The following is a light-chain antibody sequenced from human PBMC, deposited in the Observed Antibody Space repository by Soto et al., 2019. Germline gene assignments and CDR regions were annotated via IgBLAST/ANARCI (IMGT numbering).Light chain of an antibody. CDR2: GTS. J-gene: IGKJ1*01. CDR3: QQSFASSWT. V-gene: IGKV1-39*01. Sequence: DIQMTQSPSSLSASVGDRVTITCRTSQAIGNSVNWYQQKPGKAPNLLVYGTSTLQSGVPSRFSGSGSGTDFTLTISSAQREDFPTYYCQQSFASSWTFGQGTKVEIK. CDR1: QAIGNS.